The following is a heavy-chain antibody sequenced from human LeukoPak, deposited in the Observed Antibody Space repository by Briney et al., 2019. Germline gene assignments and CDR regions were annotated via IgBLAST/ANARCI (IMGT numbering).Heavy chain of an antibody. D-gene: IGHD3-16*01. J-gene: IGHJ4*02. CDR1: GFTSSSYA. Sequence: GGSLRLSCAASGFTSSSYAMSWVRQAPGKGLEWVSAISGSGGSTYYADSVKGRFTISRDNSKNTLYLQMNSLRAEDTAIYYCARLDEAFDNWGQGTLVTVSS. V-gene: IGHV3-23*01. CDR3: ARLDEAFDN. CDR2: ISGSGGST.